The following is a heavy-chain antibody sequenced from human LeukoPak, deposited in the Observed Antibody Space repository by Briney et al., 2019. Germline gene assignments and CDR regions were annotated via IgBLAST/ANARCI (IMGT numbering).Heavy chain of an antibody. D-gene: IGHD4-17*01. CDR3: ARTTVTIYFDY. Sequence: KPSETLSLTCTVSGGSISSSSYYWGWIRQPPGKGLEWIGSIYYSGSTYYNPSLKSRVTISVDTSKNQFSLKLSSVTAADTAVYYCARTTVTIYFDYWGQGTLVTVSS. CDR1: GGSISSSSYY. J-gene: IGHJ4*02. CDR2: IYYSGST. V-gene: IGHV4-39*07.